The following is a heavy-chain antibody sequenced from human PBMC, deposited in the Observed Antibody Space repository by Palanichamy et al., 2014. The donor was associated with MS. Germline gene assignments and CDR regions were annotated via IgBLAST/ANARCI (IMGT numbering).Heavy chain of an antibody. Sequence: EVQLVESGEAWSSLGGPETLLCSLWIHFSSYWMSWVRQAPGKGLEWVANIKQDGSEKYYVDSVKGRFTISRDNAKNSLYLQMNSLRADDTAVYYCATAYYYDSSGYYLRGAFDIWGQGTMVTVSS. CDR1: IHFSSYW. D-gene: IGHD3-22*01. V-gene: IGHV3-7*01. J-gene: IGHJ3*02. CDR3: ATAYYYDSSGYYLRGAFDI. CDR2: IKQDGSEK.